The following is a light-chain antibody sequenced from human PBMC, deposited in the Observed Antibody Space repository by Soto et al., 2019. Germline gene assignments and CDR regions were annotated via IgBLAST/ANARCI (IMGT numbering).Light chain of an antibody. CDR2: EVS. J-gene: IGLJ1*01. Sequence: QSALTQPASVSGSPGQSITISCTGTSSDVGGYNYVSWYQQHPGKAPKLMIYEVSNRPSGVSNRFSGSKSGNPASLTISGLQAEDAADYYCSSYTSSSIDYVFGTGTKLTVL. CDR3: SSYTSSSIDYV. CDR1: SSDVGGYNY. V-gene: IGLV2-14*01.